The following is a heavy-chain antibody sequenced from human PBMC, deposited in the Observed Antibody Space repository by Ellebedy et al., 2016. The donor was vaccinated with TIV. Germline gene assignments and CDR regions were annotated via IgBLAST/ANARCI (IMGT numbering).Heavy chain of an antibody. CDR2: IYPGDSDT. Sequence: GESLKISXKGSGYSFTSYWIGWVRQMPGKGLEWMGIIYPGDSDTRYSPSFQGQVTISADKSISTAYLQWSSLKASDTAMYYCARHLVGYCSGGSCYRGGWFDPWGQGTLVTVSS. D-gene: IGHD2-15*01. V-gene: IGHV5-51*01. J-gene: IGHJ5*02. CDR3: ARHLVGYCSGGSCYRGGWFDP. CDR1: GYSFTSYW.